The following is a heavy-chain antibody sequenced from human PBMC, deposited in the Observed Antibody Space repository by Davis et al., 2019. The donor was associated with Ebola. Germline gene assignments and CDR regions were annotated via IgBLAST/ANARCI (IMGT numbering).Heavy chain of an antibody. CDR3: ARPWGTSWSGHYYFDY. V-gene: IGHV1-46*01. CDR2: INPSGGST. CDR1: GYMFTSYY. D-gene: IGHD2-2*01. J-gene: IGHJ4*02. Sequence: ASVKVSCKASGYMFTSYYAHWVRQAPGQGLEWMGVINPSGGSTTYAQKFHGRITMTTDTSTSTVYMELSSLRSEDTAVYYCARPWGTSWSGHYYFDYWGQGTLVTVSS.